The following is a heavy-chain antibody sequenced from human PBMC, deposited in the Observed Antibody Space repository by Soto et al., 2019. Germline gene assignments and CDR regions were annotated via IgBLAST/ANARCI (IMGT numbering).Heavy chain of an antibody. J-gene: IGHJ4*02. CDR2: IKQDGSEK. V-gene: IGHV3-7*05. CDR1: TFTFSSYW. CDR3: AREQWLGSTAPVAYFDY. D-gene: IGHD6-19*01. Sequence: GGSLRLSCAASTFTFSSYWMSWVRQAPGKGLEWVANIKQDGSEKYYVDSVKGRFTISRDYAKNSLFLQMNSLRAEDTAVYYCAREQWLGSTAPVAYFDYWGQGTLVTVSS.